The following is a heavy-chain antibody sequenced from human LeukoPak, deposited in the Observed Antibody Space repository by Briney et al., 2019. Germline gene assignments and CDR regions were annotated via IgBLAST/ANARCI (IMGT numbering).Heavy chain of an antibody. CDR2: INSDGSWT. CDR1: GNYW. CDR3: VSFYETD. D-gene: IGHD2/OR15-2a*01. Sequence: GGSLRLSCAASGNYWMHWVRQASGKGLLWVSHINSDGSWTSYADSVKGRFTIPKDNAKNTVYLQMNNLRAEDTAVYYCVSFYETDWGRGTLVTVSS. V-gene: IGHV3-74*01. J-gene: IGHJ4*02.